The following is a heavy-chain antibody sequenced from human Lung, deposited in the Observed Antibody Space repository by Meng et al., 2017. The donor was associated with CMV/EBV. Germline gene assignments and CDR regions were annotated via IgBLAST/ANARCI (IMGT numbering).Heavy chain of an antibody. Sequence: QVQLREAGPALVQTSETLSRTCAVSGDSITNHNWWAWVRQPPGKGLEWIGEIPHRGSSAYNPSLKSRVSMSIDKSKNQFSLKLTSVTAADTAVYHCLRRSGGSVWGQGTLVTVSS. J-gene: IGHJ1*01. D-gene: IGHD3-10*01. V-gene: IGHV4-4*02. CDR1: GDSITNHNW. CDR2: IPHRGSS. CDR3: LRRSGGSV.